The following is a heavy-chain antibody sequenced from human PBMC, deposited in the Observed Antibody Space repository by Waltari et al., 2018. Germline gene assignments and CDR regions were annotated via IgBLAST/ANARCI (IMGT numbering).Heavy chain of an antibody. CDR1: GFTFSSYW. J-gene: IGHJ2*01. CDR2: IKQDGSEK. V-gene: IGHV3-7*01. Sequence: EVQLVESGGGLVQPGGSLRLSCAASGFTFSSYWMSWVRQAPGKGLEWVANIKQDGSEKYYVDSVKGRFTISRDNAKNSLYLQMNSLRAEDTAVYYCARGRLRPRDWEFDLWGRGTLVTVSS. CDR3: ARGRLRPRDWEFDL. D-gene: IGHD2-21*01.